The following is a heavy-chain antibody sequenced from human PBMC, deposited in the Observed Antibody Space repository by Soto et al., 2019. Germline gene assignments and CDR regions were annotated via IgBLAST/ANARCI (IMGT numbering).Heavy chain of an antibody. CDR1: GFTFTNYW. Sequence: GWSLRLSCAASGFTFTNYWMHWVRQVPGKGLVWVSRIDGVGTGTSYSDSVRGRFTISRDNAENMLYLQMNSLRAEDTDVYYCTTVFDYWGQGT. J-gene: IGHJ4*02. CDR3: TTVFDY. V-gene: IGHV3-74*01. CDR2: IDGVGTGT.